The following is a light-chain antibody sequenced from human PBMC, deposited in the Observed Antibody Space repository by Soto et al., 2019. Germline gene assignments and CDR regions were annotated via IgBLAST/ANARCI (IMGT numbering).Light chain of an antibody. V-gene: IGLV2-14*03. Sequence: QSALTQPASPSGSPGQSITISCTGTSSDIGGYNYVSWYQQHPGKAPKLIIHDVTNRPSGVSDRFFGSKSGNTASLTISGLQAEDEADYYCSSYRASSTTPYVFGTGTKVTVL. J-gene: IGLJ1*01. CDR2: DVT. CDR1: SSDIGGYNY. CDR3: SSYRASSTTPYV.